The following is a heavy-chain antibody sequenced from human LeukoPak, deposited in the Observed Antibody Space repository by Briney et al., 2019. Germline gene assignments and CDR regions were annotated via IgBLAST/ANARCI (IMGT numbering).Heavy chain of an antibody. CDR3: ARDGDYYDSSGKMYYFDY. Sequence: GGSLRLSCAASGFTFSDYGMSWVRQSPGKGLEWVSSFGGRGGSTYYADSVKGRFTISRDNSKNTLYLQMNSLRAEDTAVYYCARDGDYYDSSGKMYYFDYWGQGTLVTVSS. CDR1: GFTFSDYG. V-gene: IGHV3-23*01. CDR2: FGGRGGST. J-gene: IGHJ4*02. D-gene: IGHD3-22*01.